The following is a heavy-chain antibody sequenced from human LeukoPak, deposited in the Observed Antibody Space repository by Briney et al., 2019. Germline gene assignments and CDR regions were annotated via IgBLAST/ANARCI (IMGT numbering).Heavy chain of an antibody. V-gene: IGHV3-23*01. J-gene: IGHJ4*02. CDR2: ISGSDGST. CDR1: GFTFSNYA. CDR3: ARWRFGDYFDY. D-gene: IGHD3-10*01. Sequence: GGSLRLSCTASGFTFSNYAMSWVRQAPGEGLEWVSTISGSDGSTYYADSVKGRFTISRDNSKNTLYLQMSSLRAEDTAVYYCARWRFGDYFDYWGQGTLVTVSS.